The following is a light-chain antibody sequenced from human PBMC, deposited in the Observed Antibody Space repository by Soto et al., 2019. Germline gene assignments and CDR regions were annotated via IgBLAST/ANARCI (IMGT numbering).Light chain of an antibody. Sequence: VLKQSPGTLSLSKGERATLSCRASQSVSSYSLAWYQQKPGQAPRLVMYGTSNRATGIPDRFSGSGSGTDFTLTISRLEPEDFAVYYCQQYDSSPRTFGQGTKVDIK. V-gene: IGKV3-20*01. CDR1: QSVSSYS. CDR3: QQYDSSPRT. CDR2: GTS. J-gene: IGKJ1*01.